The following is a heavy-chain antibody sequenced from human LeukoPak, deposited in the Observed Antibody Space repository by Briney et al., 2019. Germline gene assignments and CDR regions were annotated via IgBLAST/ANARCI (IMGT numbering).Heavy chain of an antibody. CDR3: AKDLDAGGGIAAAGTTNH. J-gene: IGHJ4*02. Sequence: PGGSLRLSCAASGFTFSSYGTHWVRQAPGKGLEWVAVIGNDGKTTYYADSVKGRFTISRDNSKNTLYLQMNSLRAEDTAVYYCAKDLDAGGGIAAAGTTNHWGQGTLVTVSS. CDR2: IGNDGKTT. D-gene: IGHD6-13*01. CDR1: GFTFSSYG. V-gene: IGHV3-30*18.